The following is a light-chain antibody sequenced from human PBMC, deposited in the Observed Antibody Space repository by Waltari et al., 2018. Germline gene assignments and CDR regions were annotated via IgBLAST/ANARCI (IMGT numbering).Light chain of an antibody. J-gene: IGLJ2*01. V-gene: IGLV1-47*01. Sequence: QSVLTQPPSASGTPGQRVTIPCSGSSSNIGTNYVNWYQQLPGTAPKLIIHRNKQRPAGVPDRVSGSKAGTSASLAISGLLSADEADYYCATWDDSLGVVALFGGGTKLTVL. CDR3: ATWDDSLGVVAL. CDR1: SSNIGTNY. CDR2: RNK.